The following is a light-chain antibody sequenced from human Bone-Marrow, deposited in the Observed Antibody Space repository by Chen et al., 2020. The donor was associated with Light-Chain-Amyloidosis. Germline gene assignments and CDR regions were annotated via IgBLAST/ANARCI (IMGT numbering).Light chain of an antibody. Sequence: GQTARITCSGDDLPTKYAYWYQQKPGQAPVLVIHRDTERPSGISERFSGASSGTTATLTISGVQAEDEADYHCQSADSSGTYEVIFGGGTKLTVL. J-gene: IGLJ2*01. CDR3: QSADSSGTYEVI. CDR1: DLPTKY. CDR2: RDT. V-gene: IGLV3-25*03.